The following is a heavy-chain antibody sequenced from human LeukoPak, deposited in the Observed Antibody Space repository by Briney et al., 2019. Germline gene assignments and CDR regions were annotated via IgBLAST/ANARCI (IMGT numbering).Heavy chain of an antibody. CDR1: GDSVYSKNGA. J-gene: IGHJ4*02. D-gene: IGHD6-19*01. CDR2: TYYRSKWYN. V-gene: IGHV6-1*01. Sequence: SHTLALTCVVSGDSVYSKNGAWNWIRQSPSRGLEWLGRTYYRSKWYNDYAESMEGRMTISQDTSKNQYSLHLNSVTPDDTAVYYCARDFGTTGWHTFDYWGQGTLVTVSS. CDR3: ARDFGTTGWHTFDY.